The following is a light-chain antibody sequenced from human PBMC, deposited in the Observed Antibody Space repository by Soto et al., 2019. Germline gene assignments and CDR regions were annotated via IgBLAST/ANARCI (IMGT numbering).Light chain of an antibody. J-gene: IGLJ2*01. CDR2: GNT. CDR1: SSNIGADYD. V-gene: IGLV1-40*01. CDR3: QSYDSTLISSV. Sequence: QLVLTQPPSVSGAPGQRVTISCTGSSSNIGADYDVHWYQQLPGTAPKLLIYGNTNRPSGVPDRFSGSKSGTSASLAVTGLHPEDEADYYCQSYDSTLISSVFGGGTKLTVL.